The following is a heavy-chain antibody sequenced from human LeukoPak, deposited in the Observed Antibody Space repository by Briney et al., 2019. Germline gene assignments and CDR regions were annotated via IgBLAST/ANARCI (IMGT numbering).Heavy chain of an antibody. D-gene: IGHD3-10*01. V-gene: IGHV3-49*04. Sequence: GGSLRLSCTASGFTFGDYAMSWARQAPGKGLEWVGFIRSKTHGGTTEYAASVKGRFIISRDDSRSIAYLQMNSLKTEDTAVYYCTRAPSLSWFDPWGQGTLVTVSS. CDR2: IRSKTHGGTT. CDR3: TRAPSLSWFDP. CDR1: GFTFGDYA. J-gene: IGHJ5*02.